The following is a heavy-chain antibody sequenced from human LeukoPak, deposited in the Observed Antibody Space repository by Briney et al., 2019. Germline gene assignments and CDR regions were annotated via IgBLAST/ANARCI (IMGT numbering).Heavy chain of an antibody. CDR3: ARREWLRDY. V-gene: IGHV4-34*01. D-gene: IGHD5-12*01. CDR2: INHSGST. J-gene: IGHJ4*02. Sequence: PSETLSLTCAVYGGSFSGYYWSWIRQPPGKGLEWIGEINHSGSTKNNPSLKSRVTISVDTSKNQFSLKLSSVTAADTAVYYCARREWLRDYWGQGTLVTVSS. CDR1: GGSFSGYY.